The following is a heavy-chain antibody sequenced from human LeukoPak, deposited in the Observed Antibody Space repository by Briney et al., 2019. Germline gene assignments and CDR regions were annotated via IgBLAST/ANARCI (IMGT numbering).Heavy chain of an antibody. D-gene: IGHD6-13*01. Sequence: SETLSLTCAVYGGSFSGFYWTWLRQPPGKGLEWIGQINHSRSTHYNPSLKSRVTISVDTSKNQFSLKLSSVTAADTAVYYRARFTPGQLARRHWDYWGQGTLVTVSS. CDR3: ARFTPGQLARRHWDY. J-gene: IGHJ4*02. V-gene: IGHV4-34*01. CDR1: GGSFSGFY. CDR2: INHSRST.